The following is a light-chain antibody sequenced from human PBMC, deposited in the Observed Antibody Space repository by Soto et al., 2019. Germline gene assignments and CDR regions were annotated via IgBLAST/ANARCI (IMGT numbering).Light chain of an antibody. CDR2: DVS. CDR1: SSDVGGYDY. V-gene: IGLV2-14*01. CDR3: ISYSSSSTYV. J-gene: IGLJ1*01. Sequence: QSSLPQPASVSGSPGQSITISCTGASSDVGGYDYVSWYQQPPGKAPKLIIYDVSDRPSGVSSRFSGSKSGNTASLTISGLQDEDEADYYCISYSSSSTYVFGTGTKVTVL.